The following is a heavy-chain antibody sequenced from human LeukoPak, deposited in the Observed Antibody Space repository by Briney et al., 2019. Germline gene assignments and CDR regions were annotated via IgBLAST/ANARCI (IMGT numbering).Heavy chain of an antibody. J-gene: IGHJ5*02. V-gene: IGHV1-8*01. D-gene: IGHD3-22*01. Sequence: ASVKVSCKASGYTFTSYDINWVRQATGQGLEWMGWMNPNSGNTGYAQKFQGRVTMTRNTSISTAYMELSSLRSEDTAVYYCARGARTYYYDSSGYYRANWFDPWSQGTLVTVSS. CDR2: MNPNSGNT. CDR3: ARGARTYYYDSSGYYRANWFDP. CDR1: GYTFTSYD.